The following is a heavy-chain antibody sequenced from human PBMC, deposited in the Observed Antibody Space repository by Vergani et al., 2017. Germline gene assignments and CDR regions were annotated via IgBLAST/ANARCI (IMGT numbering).Heavy chain of an antibody. CDR2: MNPNSGNT. CDR3: ARGEPYCSGGSCYFLYYYGMDV. CDR1: GYTFTSYD. J-gene: IGHJ6*02. Sequence: QVQLVQSGAEVKKPGASVKVSCKASGYTFTSYDINWVRQATGQGLEWMGWMNPNSGNTGYAKKFQGRVTMTRNTSISTAYMELSSLRSEDTAVYYCARGEPYCSGGSCYFLYYYGMDVWGQGTTVTVSS. D-gene: IGHD2-15*01. V-gene: IGHV1-8*01.